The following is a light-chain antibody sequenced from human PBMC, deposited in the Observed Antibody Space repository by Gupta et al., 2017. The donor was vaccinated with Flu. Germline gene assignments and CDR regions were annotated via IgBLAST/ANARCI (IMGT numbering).Light chain of an antibody. CDR1: QTLLHSNGYNY. Sequence: IEMTQSLLSLPVTPGERDTNYCRSSQTLLHSNGYNYLDWYLQKPGQSQQLLIYLGSNRTSGVPNRFSGSGAGTDFTLKISRVEAEDVGFYYCMQARQTPLTFGGGTKVEIK. CDR3: MQARQTPLT. J-gene: IGKJ4*01. V-gene: IGKV2-28*01. CDR2: LGS.